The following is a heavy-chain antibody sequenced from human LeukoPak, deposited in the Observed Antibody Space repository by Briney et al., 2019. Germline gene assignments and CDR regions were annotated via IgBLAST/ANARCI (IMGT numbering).Heavy chain of an antibody. CDR2: IGSSGGRP. D-gene: IGHD6-19*01. Sequence: AGGSLRLSCAASGLTFSSYAMSWVRQAPGKRLQWVSPIGSSGGRPSSAAPVKGQFTISRDNTKNPLYPQMNSLRADDTAVYYYAKRVAVACFDPWGQGTLVTVSS. V-gene: IGHV3-23*01. J-gene: IGHJ5*02. CDR1: GLTFSSYA. CDR3: AKRVAVACFDP.